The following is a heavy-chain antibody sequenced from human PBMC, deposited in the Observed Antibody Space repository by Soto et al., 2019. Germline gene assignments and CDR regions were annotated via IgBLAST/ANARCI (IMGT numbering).Heavy chain of an antibody. CDR1: GFTFSSYA. Sequence: GGSLRLSCAASGFTFSSYAMSWVRQAPGKGLEWVSAISGSGGSTYYADSVKGRFTISRDNSKNTLSLQMNSLRAEDTAVYYCASQYTGFLDAFDVWGQGTMVTVSS. D-gene: IGHD5-18*01. J-gene: IGHJ3*01. CDR2: ISGSGGST. V-gene: IGHV3-23*01. CDR3: ASQYTGFLDAFDV.